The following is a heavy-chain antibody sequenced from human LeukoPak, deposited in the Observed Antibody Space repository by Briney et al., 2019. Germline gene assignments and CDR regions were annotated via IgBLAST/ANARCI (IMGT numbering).Heavy chain of an antibody. CDR2: IYYSGST. Sequence: SETLSLTCTVSGGSISSSFWSWIRQPPGKGLEWIGYIYYSGSTTYNPSLKSRVTISVDTSKNQFSLRLSSVTAADTAVYYCAREYCSSNTCSYYMDVWGKGTTVTVSS. CDR1: GGSISSSF. V-gene: IGHV4-59*01. CDR3: AREYCSSNTCSYYMDV. J-gene: IGHJ6*03. D-gene: IGHD2-2*01.